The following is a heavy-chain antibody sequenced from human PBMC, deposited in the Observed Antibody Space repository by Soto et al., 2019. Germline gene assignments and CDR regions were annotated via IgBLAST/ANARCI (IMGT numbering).Heavy chain of an antibody. CDR3: AGGGTSATYAFDI. CDR1: GFTFSSYA. D-gene: IGHD3-16*01. V-gene: IGHV3-23*01. CDR2: ITASGSST. Sequence: GGSLRLSCAASGFTFSSYAMSWVRQAPGKGPAWVSSITASGSSTYYADSVMGRFTISRDNSKNTLFLQMNTLRADDTAVYYWAGGGTSATYAFDIWGQGTLVTVAS. J-gene: IGHJ3*02.